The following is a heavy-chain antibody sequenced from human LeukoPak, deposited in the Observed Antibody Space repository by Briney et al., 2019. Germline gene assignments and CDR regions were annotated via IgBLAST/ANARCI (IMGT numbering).Heavy chain of an antibody. D-gene: IGHD6-19*01. CDR1: GGSTSSYY. CDR3: ARAGYSSGWYYFDY. J-gene: IGHJ4*02. Sequence: SETLSLTCTVSGGSTSSYYWSWIRQPPGKGLEWIEYIYYSGSTYYNPSLKSRVTISVDTSKNQFSLNLSSVTAADTAVYYCARAGYSSGWYYFDYWGQGTLVTVSS. V-gene: IGHV4-59*01. CDR2: IYYSGST.